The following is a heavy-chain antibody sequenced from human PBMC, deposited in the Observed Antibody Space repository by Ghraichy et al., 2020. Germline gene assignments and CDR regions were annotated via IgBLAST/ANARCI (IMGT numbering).Heavy chain of an antibody. CDR1: GFNVSSDY. J-gene: IGHJ3*02. CDR2: IYRGGTT. CDR3: ARACRWNAFDI. D-gene: IGHD3-3*01. V-gene: IGHV3-53*01. Sequence: LSLTCAATGFNVSSDYMNWVRQAPGKGLEWVSVIYRGGTTYYADSVKGRFTISRDNSKNTLYLQMNSLRDDETAVYYCARACRWNAFDIWGQGTMVTVSS.